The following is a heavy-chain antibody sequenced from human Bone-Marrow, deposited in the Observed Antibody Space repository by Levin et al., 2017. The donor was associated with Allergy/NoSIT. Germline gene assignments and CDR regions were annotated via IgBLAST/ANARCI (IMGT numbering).Heavy chain of an antibody. CDR2: ILSSGDT. CDR3: AKDYMGVVADQFDY. CDR1: GFTFSGSA. V-gene: IGHV3-23*01. J-gene: IGHJ4*02. D-gene: IGHD6-19*01. Sequence: GGSLRLSCVASGFTFSGSAMTWVRQAPGRGLDWVSSILSSGDTFYADSVKGRFTISRDNSRNTLYLQMNSLRAEDTAVYYCAKDYMGVVADQFDYWGQGTLVTVST.